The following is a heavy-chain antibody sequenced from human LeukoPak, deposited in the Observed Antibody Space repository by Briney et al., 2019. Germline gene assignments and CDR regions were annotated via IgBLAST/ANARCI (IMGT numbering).Heavy chain of an antibody. Sequence: GGSLRLSCAASGFIFSNYAMGWGRQAPGKGLEWVSSITGSGGNTYYADSVKGRFTFSRDNSKNTLHLQMNSLRAEDTAVYYCVKGLDYFDYWGQGTLVTVSS. CDR3: VKGLDYFDY. V-gene: IGHV3-23*01. D-gene: IGHD6-6*01. J-gene: IGHJ4*02. CDR2: ITGSGGNT. CDR1: GFIFSNYA.